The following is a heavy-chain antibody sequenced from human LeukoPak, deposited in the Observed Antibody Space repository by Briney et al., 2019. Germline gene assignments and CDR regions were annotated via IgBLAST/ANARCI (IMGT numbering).Heavy chain of an antibody. CDR3: ARLAYCGGDCYADAFDI. J-gene: IGHJ3*02. CDR2: ISAYNGNT. CDR1: GYTFTSYG. D-gene: IGHD2-21*02. Sequence: ASVKVSCKASGYTFTSYGISWVRQAPGQGLEWMGWISAYNGNTNYAQKLQGRVTMTTGTSTSTAYMELRSLRSDDTAVYYCARLAYCGGDCYADAFDIWGQGTMVTVSS. V-gene: IGHV1-18*01.